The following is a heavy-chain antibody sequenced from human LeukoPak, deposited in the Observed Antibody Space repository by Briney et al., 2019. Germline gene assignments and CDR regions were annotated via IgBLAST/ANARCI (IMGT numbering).Heavy chain of an antibody. J-gene: IGHJ6*03. CDR3: AREYSSGWYRDYYYYMDV. Sequence: ASVKVSCKASGYTFTGYYMHWVRQPPGQGLEWMGWISAYNGNTNYAQKLQGRVTMTTDPSTRTAYMELRSLRSADTAVYYCAREYSSGWYRDYYYYMDVWGKGTTVTVSS. CDR2: ISAYNGNT. CDR1: GYTFTGYY. D-gene: IGHD6-19*01. V-gene: IGHV1-18*04.